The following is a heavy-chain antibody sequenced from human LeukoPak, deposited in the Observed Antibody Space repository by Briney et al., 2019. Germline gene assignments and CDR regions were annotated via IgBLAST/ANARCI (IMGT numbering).Heavy chain of an antibody. CDR3: AREDSSSWYWFDP. J-gene: IGHJ5*02. CDR2: IYTSGST. Sequence: SQTLSLTCTVSGGSISSGSYYWSWIRQPAGKGLEWIGRIYTSGSTNYNPSLKSRVTIAVDTSKNQFSLKLSSVTAADTAVYYCAREDSSSWYWFDPWGQGTLVTVSS. CDR1: GGSISSGSYY. D-gene: IGHD6-13*01. V-gene: IGHV4-61*02.